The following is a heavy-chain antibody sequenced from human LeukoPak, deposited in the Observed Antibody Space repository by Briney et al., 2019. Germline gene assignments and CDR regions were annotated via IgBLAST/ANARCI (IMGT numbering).Heavy chain of an antibody. CDR3: ARGSVVVVAATRDYGMDV. D-gene: IGHD2-15*01. CDR1: GYTFTSYD. Sequence: ASVKVSCKASGYTFTSYDINWVRQATGQGLEWMGWMNPNSGNTGYAQKFQGRVTMTRNTSISTAYMELSSLRSEDTAVYYCARGSVVVVAATRDYGMDVWGQGTTVTVSS. CDR2: MNPNSGNT. V-gene: IGHV1-8*01. J-gene: IGHJ6*02.